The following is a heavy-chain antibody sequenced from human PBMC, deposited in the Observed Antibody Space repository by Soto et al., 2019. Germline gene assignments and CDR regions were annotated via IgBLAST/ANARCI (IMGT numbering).Heavy chain of an antibody. CDR2: ISSSSSYI. D-gene: IGHD3-10*01. V-gene: IGHV3-21*01. Sequence: GGSLRLSCAASGFTFSSYSMNWVRQAPGKGLEWVSSISSSSSYIYYADSVKGRFTISRDNAKNSLYLQMNSLRAEDTAVYYCARRPLRGSGIAPTLAGVDYWGQGTLVTVSS. J-gene: IGHJ4*02. CDR1: GFTFSSYS. CDR3: ARRPLRGSGIAPTLAGVDY.